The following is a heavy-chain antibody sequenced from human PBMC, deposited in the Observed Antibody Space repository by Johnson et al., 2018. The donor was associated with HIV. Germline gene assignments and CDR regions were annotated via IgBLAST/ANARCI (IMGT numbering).Heavy chain of an antibody. CDR2: ISYDGSNK. CDR3: ARETVTSGAFDI. J-gene: IGHJ3*02. V-gene: IGHV3-30*14. CDR1: GFTFSSYA. D-gene: IGHD4-11*01. Sequence: HVQLVESGGGVVQPGRSLRLSCAASGFTFSSYAMHWVRQAPGKGLEWVAVISYDGSNKYYAGSVKGRFTISRENAKNSLYLQMNSLRAGDTAVYYCARETVTSGAFDIWGQGTMVTVSS.